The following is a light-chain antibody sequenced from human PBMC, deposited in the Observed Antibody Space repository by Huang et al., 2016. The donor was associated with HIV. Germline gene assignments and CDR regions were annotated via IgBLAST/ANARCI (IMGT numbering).Light chain of an antibody. V-gene: IGKV3-20*01. J-gene: IGKJ1*01. Sequence: EIVLTQSPGTLSLSPGERATLSCRASQSVSSSYLAWYQQKPGQAPRLLLYGSSSRATGIPERFSGSGSGTDFTLTISRLGPEDFAVYYCQQYGSSLWTFGQGTKVEIK. CDR1: QSVSSSY. CDR3: QQYGSSLWT. CDR2: GSS.